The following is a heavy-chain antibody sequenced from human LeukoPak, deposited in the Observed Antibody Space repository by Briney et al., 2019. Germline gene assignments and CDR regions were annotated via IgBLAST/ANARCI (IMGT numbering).Heavy chain of an antibody. CDR2: ISSNGGST. D-gene: IGHD3-10*01. Sequence: GGSLRLSCSASGFTFSSYAMHWVRQAPGKGLEYVSAISSNGGSTYYADSVKGRFTISRDNSKNTLYLQMSSLRAEDTAVYYCVKGRITMVRGVFDHWGQGTLVTVSS. CDR1: GFTFSSYA. V-gene: IGHV3-64D*09. CDR3: VKGRITMVRGVFDH. J-gene: IGHJ4*02.